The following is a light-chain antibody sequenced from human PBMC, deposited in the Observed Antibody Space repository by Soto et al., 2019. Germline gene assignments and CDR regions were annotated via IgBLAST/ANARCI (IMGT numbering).Light chain of an antibody. CDR3: QQRSSWPT. CDR2: DVS. J-gene: IGKJ4*01. V-gene: IGKV3-11*01. CDR1: QTVSSS. Sequence: EIVLTQSPATLSLSPGERATLSCRASQTVSSSLAWFQQKPGQAPRLLIYDVSVRATGIPARFSGSGSGTDFTLTISSLEHEDFELYYCQQRSSWPTFGGGTKVEIK.